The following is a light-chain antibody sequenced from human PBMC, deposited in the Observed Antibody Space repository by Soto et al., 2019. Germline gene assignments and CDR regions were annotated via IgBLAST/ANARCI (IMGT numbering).Light chain of an antibody. Sequence: EIVLTQSPGTLSLSPGERATLSCRASQSLSSNYLAWYQQKPGQAPRLLIYDASSRATGIPDRFSGSGSGTDFTLSMSRLEPEDYAVYYCQQYGSSPLTFGGGTKVEIK. CDR2: DAS. J-gene: IGKJ4*01. CDR1: QSLSSNY. V-gene: IGKV3-20*01. CDR3: QQYGSSPLT.